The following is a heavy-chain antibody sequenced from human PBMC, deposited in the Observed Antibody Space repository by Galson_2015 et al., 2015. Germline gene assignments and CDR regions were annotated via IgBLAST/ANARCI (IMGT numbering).Heavy chain of an antibody. CDR3: AGRAAAIDWFDP. D-gene: IGHD2-2*01. CDR1: GGSISSSNW. CDR2: IYHSGST. J-gene: IGHJ5*02. V-gene: IGHV4-4*02. Sequence: ETLSLTCAVSGGSISSSNWWSWVRQPPGKGLEWIGEIYHSGSTNYNPSLKSRVTISVDKSKNQFSLKLSSVTAADTAVYYCAGRAAAIDWFDPWGQGTLVTVSS.